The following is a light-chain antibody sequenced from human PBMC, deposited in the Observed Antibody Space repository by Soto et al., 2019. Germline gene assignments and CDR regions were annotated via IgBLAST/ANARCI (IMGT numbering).Light chain of an antibody. J-gene: IGLJ1*01. CDR2: DVI. Sequence: QSALTQPRSVSGSPGQSVTISCTGTSRNVGGYDYVAWYQQHAGKAPRLMIYDVIKRPSGVPDRFSASKSGNTASLTISGLQAENEADYYCCSCEGGHTYVFGSGTKLTVL. CDR1: SRNVGGYDY. V-gene: IGLV2-11*01. CDR3: CSCEGGHTYV.